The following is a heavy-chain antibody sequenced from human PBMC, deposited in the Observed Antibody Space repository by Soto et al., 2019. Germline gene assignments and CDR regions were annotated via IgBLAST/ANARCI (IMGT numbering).Heavy chain of an antibody. CDR1: GDTFTSYW. J-gene: IGHJ6*02. CDR3: ARLKSAAAGMDV. D-gene: IGHD6-13*01. Sequence: GESLKISCQGSGDTFTSYWVAWVRQMPGKGLEWMGIIYAGDSDARYSPSFQGQVTISADKSISTAYLQWSSLKAADTAIYYCARLKSAAAGMDVWGQGTTVTVS. V-gene: IGHV5-51*01. CDR2: IYAGDSDA.